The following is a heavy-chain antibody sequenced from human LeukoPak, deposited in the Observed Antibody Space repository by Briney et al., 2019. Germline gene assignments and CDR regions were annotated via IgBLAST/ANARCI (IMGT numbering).Heavy chain of an antibody. J-gene: IGHJ4*02. CDR3: ARGDPRIPYYFDY. Sequence: ASVKVSCKASGYTFTSYGINWVRQAPGQGLEWMGWISVYNGNTNYAQNFQGRVTMTTDTSTSTAYMELRSLRSDDTAVYYCARGDPRIPYYFDYWGQGTLVPVSS. V-gene: IGHV1-18*01. D-gene: IGHD2-15*01. CDR2: ISVYNGNT. CDR1: GYTFTSYG.